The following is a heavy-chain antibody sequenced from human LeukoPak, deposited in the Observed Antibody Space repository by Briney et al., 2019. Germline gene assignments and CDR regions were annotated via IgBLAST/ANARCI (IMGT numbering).Heavy chain of an antibody. CDR2: INHSGST. CDR3: AKSGGYGLIDY. CDR1: GGSFSGYY. Sequence: PSETLSLTCAVYGGSFSGYYWSWIRQPPGKGLEWIGEINHSGSTNYNPSLKSRVTISVDTSKNQFSLKLSSVTAADTAIYYCAKSGGYGLIDYWGQGTLVTVSS. D-gene: IGHD1-26*01. V-gene: IGHV4-34*01. J-gene: IGHJ4*02.